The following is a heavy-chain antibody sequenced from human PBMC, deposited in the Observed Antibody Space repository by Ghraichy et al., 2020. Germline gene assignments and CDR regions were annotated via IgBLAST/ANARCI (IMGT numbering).Heavy chain of an antibody. J-gene: IGHJ4*02. CDR2: ISGSSANI. D-gene: IGHD4-23*01. CDR1: GFTFSSYA. V-gene: IGHV3-23*01. CDR3: ATGQSRATAITPLDY. Sequence: GGSLRLSCAASGFTFSSYAMIWVRQAPGKGLEWVSVISGSSANIYYADSLDGRFIISRDNSKNTVYLQMNSLRAEDTAVYYCATGQSRATAITPLDYWGQGTLVTVST.